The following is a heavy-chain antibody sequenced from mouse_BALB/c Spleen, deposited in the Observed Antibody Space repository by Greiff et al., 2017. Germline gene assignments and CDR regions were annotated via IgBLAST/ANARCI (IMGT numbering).Heavy chain of an antibody. V-gene: IGHV1S29*02. CDR3: AREAYRSIYAMDY. CDR2: IYPYNGGT. D-gene: IGHD2-14*01. J-gene: IGHJ4*01. Sequence: EVQLQQSGPELVKPGASVKISCKASGYTFTDYNMHWVKQSHGKSLEWIGYIYPYNGGTGYNQKFKSTATLTVDNSSSTAYMELRSLTSEDSAVYYCAREAYRSIYAMDYWGQGTSVTVSS. CDR1: GYTFTDYN.